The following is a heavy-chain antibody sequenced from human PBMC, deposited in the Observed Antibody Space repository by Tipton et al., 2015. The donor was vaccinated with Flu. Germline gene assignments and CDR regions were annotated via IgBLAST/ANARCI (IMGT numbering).Heavy chain of an antibody. D-gene: IGHD3-9*01. CDR3: ARDRKEILTGSPRYYYGMDV. J-gene: IGHJ6*02. CDR1: GGSISSYY. Sequence: TLSLTCTVSGGSISSYYWSWIRQPPGKGLEWIGYIYYSGSTNYNPSLKSRVTISVDTSKNQFSLKLSSVTAADTAVYYCARDRKEILTGSPRYYYGMDVWGQGTTVIVSS. CDR2: IYYSGST. V-gene: IGHV4-59*01.